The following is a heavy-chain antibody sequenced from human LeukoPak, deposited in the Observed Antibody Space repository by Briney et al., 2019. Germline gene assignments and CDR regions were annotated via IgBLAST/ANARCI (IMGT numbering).Heavy chain of an antibody. Sequence: PSETLSLTCTVSGGSIRRYYWSWIRQPPGKGLEWIGYIYYSGSTNYNPSLKSRVTISVDTSKNQFSLKLSSVTAADTAVYYCARLPYYYDSSGSCFDPWGQGTLVTVSS. CDR3: ARLPYYYDSSGSCFDP. CDR2: IYYSGST. J-gene: IGHJ5*02. V-gene: IGHV4-59*08. CDR1: GGSIRRYY. D-gene: IGHD3-22*01.